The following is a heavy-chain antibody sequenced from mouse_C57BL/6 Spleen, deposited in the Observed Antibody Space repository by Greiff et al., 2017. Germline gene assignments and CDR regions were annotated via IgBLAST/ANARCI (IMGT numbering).Heavy chain of an antibody. CDR3: ARLGLYDGYPDV. Sequence: VQLQQSGAELVKPGASVKMSCKASGYTFTSYWITWVKQRPGQGLEWIGDIYPGSGSTNYNEKFKSKATLTVDTSSSTAYMQLSSLTSEDSAVYYCARLGLYDGYPDVWGTGTTVTVSS. CDR2: IYPGSGST. D-gene: IGHD2-3*01. V-gene: IGHV1-55*01. CDR1: GYTFTSYW. J-gene: IGHJ1*03.